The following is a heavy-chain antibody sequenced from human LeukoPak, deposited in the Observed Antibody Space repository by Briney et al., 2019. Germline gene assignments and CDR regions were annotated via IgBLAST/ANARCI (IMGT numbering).Heavy chain of an antibody. J-gene: IGHJ4*02. CDR1: GGSISSYY. CDR2: IYYSGST. Sequence: SETLSLTCTVSGGSISSYYWSWIRQPPGKGLEWIGYIYYSGSTNYNPSLESRVTISVDTSKNQFSLKLSSVTAADTAVYYCARQGRRATTDHRTNWGQGTLVTVSS. V-gene: IGHV4-59*08. D-gene: IGHD1-26*01. CDR3: ARQGRRATTDHRTN.